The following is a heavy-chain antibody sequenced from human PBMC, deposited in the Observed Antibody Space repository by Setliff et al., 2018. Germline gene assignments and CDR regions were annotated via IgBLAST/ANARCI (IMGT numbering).Heavy chain of an antibody. J-gene: IGHJ3*02. V-gene: IGHV1-3*01. CDR1: GYTFTSYA. Sequence: ASVKVSCKASGYTFTSYAMHWVRQAPGQRLEWMGWINAGNGNTNYAQKLQGRVTMTTDTSTSTAYMELRSLRSEDTAVYYCARALITMIVVGAFDIWGQGTMVTVSS. CDR2: INAGNGNT. CDR3: ARALITMIVVGAFDI. D-gene: IGHD3-22*01.